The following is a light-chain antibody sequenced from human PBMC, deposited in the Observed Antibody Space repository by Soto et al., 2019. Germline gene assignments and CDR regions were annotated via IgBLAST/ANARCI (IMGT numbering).Light chain of an antibody. Sequence: QSALTQPASVSGSPGQSITISCTGTSSDFGSYNLVSWYQQHPGKAPKLMIYDDSKRPSGVSNRFSGSKSGNTASLTISGLPAEDDADYYCCSSRGSRPYVFGTGTKVTVL. CDR3: CSSRGSRPYV. CDR2: DDS. V-gene: IGLV2-14*02. J-gene: IGLJ1*01. CDR1: SSDFGSYNL.